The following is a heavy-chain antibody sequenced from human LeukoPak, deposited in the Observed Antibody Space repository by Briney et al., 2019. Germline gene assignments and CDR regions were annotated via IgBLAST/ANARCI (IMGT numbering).Heavy chain of an antibody. D-gene: IGHD3-22*01. CDR1: GYTFTGYY. V-gene: IGHV1-2*02. CDR3: ASFPLGYDSSGYHDY. CDR2: INPNSSGT. J-gene: IGHJ4*02. Sequence: GASVKVSCTASGYTFTGYYMHWVRQAPGQGLGWMGWINPNSSGTNYAQKFQGRVTMTRDTSISTAYMELSRLRSDETAVYYCASFPLGYDSSGYHDYWGQGTLVTVSS.